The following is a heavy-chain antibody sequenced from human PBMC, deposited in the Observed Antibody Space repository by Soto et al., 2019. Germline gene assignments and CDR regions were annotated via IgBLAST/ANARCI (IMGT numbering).Heavy chain of an antibody. CDR2: ISAYNGNT. CDR1: GYTFTSYG. CDR3: ARDDNSCYYSNYYYYGMDF. D-gene: IGHD3-22*01. Sequence: ASVKVSCKASGYTFTSYGISWVRQAPGQGLEWMGWISAYNGNTNYAQKLQGRVTMTTDTSTSTAYMELRSLRSDDTAVYYCARDDNSCYYSNYYYYGMDFWGQGTSVTVSS. J-gene: IGHJ6*02. V-gene: IGHV1-18*01.